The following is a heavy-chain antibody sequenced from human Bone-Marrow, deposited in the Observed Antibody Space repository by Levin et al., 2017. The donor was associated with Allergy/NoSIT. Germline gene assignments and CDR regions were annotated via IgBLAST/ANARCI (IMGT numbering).Heavy chain of an antibody. CDR1: GFIFNYYG. CDR3: AKDVGIGEAPLFYAMDV. CDR2: ISYDESNK. J-gene: IGHJ6*02. Sequence: GGSLRLSCAASGFIFNYYGMHWVRQAPGKGLEWVAVISYDESNKKYADSVKGRFTISRDNSKNTLYLQMNSLRVEDTAVYYCAKDVGIGEAPLFYAMDVWGQGTTVTVSS. D-gene: IGHD2-15*01. V-gene: IGHV3-30*18.